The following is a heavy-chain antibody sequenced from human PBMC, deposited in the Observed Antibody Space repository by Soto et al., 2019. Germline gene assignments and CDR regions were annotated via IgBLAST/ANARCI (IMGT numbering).Heavy chain of an antibody. Sequence: GSLRLSCAASVFTFSNYVIHWVRQAPGQGLEWVALISHDGNNKQYGDSVTGRFTISRDNSKNTLSLQMDTLRAEDTAVYYCAREDESSGYAGTFHHWGQGT. J-gene: IGHJ1*01. D-gene: IGHD3-22*01. CDR1: VFTFSNYV. CDR2: ISHDGNNK. CDR3: AREDESSGYAGTFHH. V-gene: IGHV3-30-3*01.